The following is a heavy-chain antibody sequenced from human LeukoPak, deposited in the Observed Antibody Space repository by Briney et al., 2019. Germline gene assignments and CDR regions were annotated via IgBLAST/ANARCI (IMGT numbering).Heavy chain of an antibody. D-gene: IGHD3-10*01. V-gene: IGHV3-30-3*01. CDR1: GFTVSSYP. CDR3: ARDGGGYYASGTHYYFDC. CDR2: ISYDGSNK. J-gene: IGHJ4*02. Sequence: GGSLRLSCAASGFTVSSYPMHWVRQAPGKGLEWVGVISYDGSNKYYADSVKGRFTISRDNSKNTLYLQVNSLRAEDTAVYYCARDGGGYYASGTHYYFDCWGQGTLVTVSS.